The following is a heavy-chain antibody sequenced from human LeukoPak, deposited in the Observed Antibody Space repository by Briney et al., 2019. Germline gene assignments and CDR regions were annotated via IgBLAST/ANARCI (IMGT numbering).Heavy chain of an antibody. CDR3: AKDSSAYRFFDY. J-gene: IGHJ4*02. V-gene: IGHV3-23*01. CDR1: GFAFSVYA. CDR2: ISASGGNT. D-gene: IGHD3-22*01. Sequence: GGSLRLSCAAPGFAFSVYAMSWLRQPPGKGLEWVSVISASGGNTYYADSVKGRFTISRDSSKNTLYLQMNSLRAEDTAVYYCAKDSSAYRFFDYWGQGTLVTVSS.